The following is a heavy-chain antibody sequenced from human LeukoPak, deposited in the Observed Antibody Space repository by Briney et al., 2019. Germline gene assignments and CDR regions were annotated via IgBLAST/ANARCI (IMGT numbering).Heavy chain of an antibody. CDR1: GYTFTSYY. J-gene: IGHJ5*02. V-gene: IGHV1-46*01. CDR2: INPSGGST. D-gene: IGHD6-13*01. CDR3: ARNIAAAGIGFDP. Sequence: ASVKVSCKASGYTFTSYYMHWVRQAPGQGLEWMGIINPSGGSTSDAQKFQGRVTMTRDTSISTAYMELSRLRSDDTAVYYCARNIAAAGIGFDPWGQGTLVTVSS.